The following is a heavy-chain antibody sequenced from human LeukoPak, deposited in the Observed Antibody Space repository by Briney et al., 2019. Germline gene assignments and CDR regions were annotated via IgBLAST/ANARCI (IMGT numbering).Heavy chain of an antibody. CDR3: ARHSSWMRIDY. CDR2: IYYSGST. V-gene: IGHV4-31*03. J-gene: IGHJ4*02. D-gene: IGHD6-13*01. CDR1: SGSISSGGYC. Sequence: SETLSLTCTVSSGSISSGGYCWSWIRQHPGKGLEWIGYIYYSGSTHYNPSLKSRVAISVDTSKDQFSLKLSSVTAADTAVYYCARHSSWMRIDYWGQGILVTVSS.